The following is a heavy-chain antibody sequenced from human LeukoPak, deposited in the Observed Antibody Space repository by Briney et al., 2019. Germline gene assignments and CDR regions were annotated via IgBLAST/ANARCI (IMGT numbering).Heavy chain of an antibody. Sequence: GSLRLSCAASGFTFRNLWMSWVRQAPGKGLEWVAHTNQDGSNNYYVDSVRGRFTISRDIAKNSLYLQMNSLRAEDTAVYYCAKYLTRAFDYWGQGTLVTVSS. CDR3: AKYLTRAFDY. CDR1: GFTFRNLW. V-gene: IGHV3-7*01. CDR2: TNQDGSNN. J-gene: IGHJ4*02. D-gene: IGHD2/OR15-2a*01.